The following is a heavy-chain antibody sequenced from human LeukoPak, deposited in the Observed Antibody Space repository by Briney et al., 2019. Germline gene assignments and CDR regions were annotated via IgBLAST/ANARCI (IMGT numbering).Heavy chain of an antibody. CDR2: IYWNVDK. D-gene: IGHD1-26*01. V-gene: IGHV2-5*01. Sequence: SGPTLVKPTQTLTFTCTFSGFSLSTTRVGVSWIRQPPGKALEWLALIYWNVDKRYSPSLKSRLTIIKDTSKNQVVLIMTNMDPVDTATYYCARDRMGIGFDPWGQGTLVTVSS. J-gene: IGHJ5*02. CDR3: ARDRMGIGFDP. CDR1: GFSLSTTRVG.